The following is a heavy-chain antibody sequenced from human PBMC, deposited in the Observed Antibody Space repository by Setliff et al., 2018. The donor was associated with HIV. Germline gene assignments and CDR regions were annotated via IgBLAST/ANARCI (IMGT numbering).Heavy chain of an antibody. CDR3: ARGPYSSSWYDY. Sequence: PGGSLRLSCAASGFSFSSYAVHWVRQAPGKGLEWVAGINSDGSSTSYADSVKGRFTISRDNAKNTLYLQMNSLRAEDTAVYYCARGPYSSSWYDYWGQGTLVTVSS. D-gene: IGHD6-13*01. CDR2: INSDGSST. CDR1: GFSFSSYA. J-gene: IGHJ4*02. V-gene: IGHV3-74*01.